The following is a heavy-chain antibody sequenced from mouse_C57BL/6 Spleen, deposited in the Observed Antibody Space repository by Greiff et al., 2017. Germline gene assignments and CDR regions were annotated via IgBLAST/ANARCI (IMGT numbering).Heavy chain of an antibody. CDR1: GYTFTDYY. D-gene: IGHD4-1*01. CDR2: INPNNGGT. Sequence: EVQLQQSGPELVKPGASVKISCKASGYTFTDYYMNWVKQSHGQSLEWIGNINPNNGGTSYNQKFKGKATLTVDKSSSTAYMELRSLTSEDSAVYYCAKLGRGYFDYWGQGTTLTVSS. V-gene: IGHV1-26*01. J-gene: IGHJ2*01. CDR3: AKLGRGYFDY.